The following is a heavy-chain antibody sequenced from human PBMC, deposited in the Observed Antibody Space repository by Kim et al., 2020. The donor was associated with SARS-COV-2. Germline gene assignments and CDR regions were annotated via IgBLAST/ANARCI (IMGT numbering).Heavy chain of an antibody. CDR3: ARTNKAYYYGMDV. Sequence: SNPALKSRVTISVDTSKNQFSLKLSSVTAADTAVYYCARTNKAYYYGMDVWGQGTTVTVSS. V-gene: IGHV4-59*01. J-gene: IGHJ6*02.